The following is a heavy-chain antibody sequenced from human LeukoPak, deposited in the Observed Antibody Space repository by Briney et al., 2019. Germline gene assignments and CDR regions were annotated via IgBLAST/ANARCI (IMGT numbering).Heavy chain of an antibody. V-gene: IGHV4-59*01. CDR2: IYYNGDT. CDR3: VRGPYGSSISNWFDP. J-gene: IGHJ5*02. CDR1: GGSITGYS. Sequence: PSETLSLTCSVSGGSITGYSWSWIRQTPGKGLEWIGYIYYNGDTHYNPSLNSRLSMSVDTPNKQFSLNLRSVTAAGTAVYYCVRGPYGSSISNWFDPWGQGLLVTVSS. D-gene: IGHD3-10*01.